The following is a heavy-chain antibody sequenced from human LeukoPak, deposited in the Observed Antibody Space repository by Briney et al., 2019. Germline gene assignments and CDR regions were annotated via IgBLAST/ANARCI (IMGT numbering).Heavy chain of an antibody. Sequence: SETLSLTCTVSGGSISSYYWSWIRQPAGKGLEWIGRIYTSGSTNYNPSLKSRVTISVDTSKNQFSLKLSSVTAADTAVYYCARDSSSSGDYYYYMDVWGKGTTVTVSS. D-gene: IGHD6-6*01. CDR3: ARDSSSSGDYYYYMDV. V-gene: IGHV4-4*07. CDR2: IYTSGST. J-gene: IGHJ6*03. CDR1: GGSISSYY.